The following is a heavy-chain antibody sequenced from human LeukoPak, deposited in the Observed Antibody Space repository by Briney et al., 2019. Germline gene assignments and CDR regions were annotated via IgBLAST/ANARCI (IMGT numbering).Heavy chain of an antibody. V-gene: IGHV3-23*01. J-gene: IGHJ4*02. CDR3: AKNYYFDY. CDR2: ISASGGGT. Sequence: GGSLRLSCAASGFTVSSNYMSWVRQAPGKGLEWVSSISASGGGTYYIDSVKGRFTISRDNSKNTVYLQMNSLRAEDTAVYYCAKNYYFDYWGLGTLVTVSS. CDR1: GFTVSSNY.